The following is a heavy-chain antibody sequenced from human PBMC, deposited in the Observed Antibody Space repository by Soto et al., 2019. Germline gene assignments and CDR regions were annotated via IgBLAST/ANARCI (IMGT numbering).Heavy chain of an antibody. CDR3: ARDRDYYDTSNIGVSHYYGMDV. D-gene: IGHD3-22*01. J-gene: IGHJ6*02. CDR2: IDYSGRT. Sequence: PSDTVSLTCTVSSGSMSSGDYYWKWIRQHRGEGLQWMGYIDYSGRTYYNPSLQRRVTISLDTSKNQFCLKLSSVTAADTTVHYCARDRDYYDTSNIGVSHYYGMDVWGQGTTVTVSS. V-gene: IGHV4-31*03. CDR1: SGSMSSGDYY.